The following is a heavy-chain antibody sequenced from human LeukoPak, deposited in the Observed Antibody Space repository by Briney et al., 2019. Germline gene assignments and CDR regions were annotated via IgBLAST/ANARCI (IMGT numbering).Heavy chain of an antibody. D-gene: IGHD5-24*01. CDR1: GSTFSSNA. J-gene: IGHJ6*03. Sequence: GGSLRLSCAASGSTFSSNAMSWVRQAPRKGLEWVSLISGSGGHTYYGDSVKGRFTISRDNSTNRLYLQMNSLRPEDTAVYYCAKGGAATMRDGYNYYYYYMEVWGRGTTVTVSS. V-gene: IGHV3-23*01. CDR3: AKGGAATMRDGYNYYYYYMEV. CDR2: ISGSGGHT.